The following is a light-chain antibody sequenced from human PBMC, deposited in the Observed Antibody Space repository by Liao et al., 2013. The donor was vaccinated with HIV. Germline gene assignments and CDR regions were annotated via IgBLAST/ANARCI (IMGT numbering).Light chain of an antibody. Sequence: SDELTQPSSVSVSPGQTATITCSGDELGYKYASWYQQRPGQSPVLVIYQDTKRPSGIPERFSGSNSGNTATLTISGTQAMDEADYYCQAWDSTTASYVFGTGTKVTVL. CDR2: QDT. V-gene: IGLV3-1*01. J-gene: IGLJ1*01. CDR3: QAWDSTTASYV. CDR1: ELGYKY.